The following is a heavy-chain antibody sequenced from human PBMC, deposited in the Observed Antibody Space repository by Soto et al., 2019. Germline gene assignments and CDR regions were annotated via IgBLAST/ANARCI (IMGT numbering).Heavy chain of an antibody. CDR2: LYYSGST. J-gene: IGHJ5*02. CDR3: ARRPLAAAGSGYNWFDP. D-gene: IGHD6-13*01. CDR1: GGSISSSY. V-gene: IGHV4-59*08. Sequence: PSETLSLTCTVSGGSISSSYWSWIRQPPGKGLEWIGYLYYSGSTNYNPSLKSRVTISVDTSKNQFSLKLSSVTAADTAVYFCARRPLAAAGSGYNWFDPWGQGTLVTVSS.